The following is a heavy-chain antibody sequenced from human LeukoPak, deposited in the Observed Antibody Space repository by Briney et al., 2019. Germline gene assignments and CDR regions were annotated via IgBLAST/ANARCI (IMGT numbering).Heavy chain of an antibody. J-gene: IGHJ4*02. CDR1: GYTFPGYY. V-gene: IGHV1-2*02. Sequence: ASVKVSCTASGYTFPGYYMHWVRQAPGQGLEWMGWINPNSGGTNYAQKFQGRVTMTRDTSITTAYMELSTLRSDDTAVYYCAREHSSSSGKVFDYWGQGTLVTVSS. CDR2: INPNSGGT. CDR3: AREHSSSSGKVFDY. D-gene: IGHD6-6*01.